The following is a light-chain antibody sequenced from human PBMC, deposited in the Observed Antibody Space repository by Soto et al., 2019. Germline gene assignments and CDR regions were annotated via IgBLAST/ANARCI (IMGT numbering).Light chain of an antibody. J-gene: IGKJ5*01. CDR2: GAY. CDR1: QSVSSGY. Sequence: EIVLTQSPGTLSLSPGERATLSCRASQSVSSGYLAWYQQKPGQAPRLLIYGAYTRATGIQDRFSGSGSGTEFTLTIRNLQSEDLAVYYCKQYNNWPRTFGQGTRLEIK. V-gene: IGKV3D-15*01. CDR3: KQYNNWPRT.